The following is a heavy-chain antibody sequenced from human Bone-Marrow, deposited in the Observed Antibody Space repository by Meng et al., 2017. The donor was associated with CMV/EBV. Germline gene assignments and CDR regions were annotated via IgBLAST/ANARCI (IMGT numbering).Heavy chain of an antibody. CDR3: AREIPQEWAS. Sequence: EVQLVEAVVGGVRPWGSLRLSCSASGFTVSANYMSWVRQAPGKGLEWISIIYDGGKTYYADSVKGRFTISTDNSKNTLYLQMNSLRAEDTAVYYCAREIPQEWASWGQGTLVTV. V-gene: IGHV3-66*01. CDR2: IYDGGKT. CDR1: GFTVSANY. D-gene: IGHD2-21*01. J-gene: IGHJ4*02.